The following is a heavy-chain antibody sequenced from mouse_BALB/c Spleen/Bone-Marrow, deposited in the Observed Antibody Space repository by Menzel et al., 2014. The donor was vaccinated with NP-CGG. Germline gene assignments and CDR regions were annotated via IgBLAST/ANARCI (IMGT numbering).Heavy chain of an antibody. Sequence: QVQLQQPGAELARPGASVKMSCKASGYTFTSYTMHWVKQRPGQGLEWIGFINPSSNYTNYNQKFEDKATLTADKSSSTAYMQLSSLTSEDSAVYYCARVLRWSLDYWGQGTTLTVSS. CDR3: ARVLRWSLDY. CDR1: GYTFTSYT. CDR2: INPSSNYT. J-gene: IGHJ2*01. D-gene: IGHD6-2*01. V-gene: IGHV1-4*01.